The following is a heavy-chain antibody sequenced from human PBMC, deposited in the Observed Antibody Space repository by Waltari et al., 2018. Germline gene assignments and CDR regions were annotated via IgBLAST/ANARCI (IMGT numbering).Heavy chain of an antibody. V-gene: IGHV1-69*12. CDR1: GGTFSSYA. D-gene: IGHD6-13*01. J-gene: IGHJ4*02. Sequence: QVQLVQSGAEVKKPGSSVKVSCKASGGTFSSYAISWLRQAPGQGLEWMGGIIPIFGTANYAQKFQGRVTMTADESTSTAYMELSSLRSEDTAGYYCARLNRGIFDAFDYWGQGTLVTVSS. CDR2: IIPIFGTA. CDR3: ARLNRGIFDAFDY.